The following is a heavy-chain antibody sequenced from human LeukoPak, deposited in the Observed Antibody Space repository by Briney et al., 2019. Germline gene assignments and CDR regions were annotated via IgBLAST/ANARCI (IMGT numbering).Heavy chain of an antibody. CDR3: ARDKYGDYLGLLYY. CDR1: GYTFTAYG. D-gene: IGHD4-17*01. CDR2: IIPIFGTA. J-gene: IGHJ4*02. Sequence: SVKVSCKTSGYTFTAYGISWVRQAPGRGLEWMGGIIPIFGTANYAQKFQGRVTITADESTSTAYMELSSLRSEDTAVYYCARDKYGDYLGLLYYWGQGTLVTVSS. V-gene: IGHV1-69*13.